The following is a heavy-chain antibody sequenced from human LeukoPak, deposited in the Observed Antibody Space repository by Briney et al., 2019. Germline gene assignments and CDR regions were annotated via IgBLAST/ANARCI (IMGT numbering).Heavy chain of an antibody. CDR1: GYTFTSYG. CDR3: ARETGVVVISWWASAAINWFDP. J-gene: IGHJ5*02. CDR2: ISAYNGNT. V-gene: IGHV1-18*01. Sequence: ASVKVSCKASGYTFTSYGISWVRQAPGQGLEWMGWISAYNGNTNYAQKLQGRVTMTTDTSTSTAYMELRSLRSDDTAVYYCARETGVVVISWWASAAINWFDPWGQGTLVTVSS. D-gene: IGHD2-21*01.